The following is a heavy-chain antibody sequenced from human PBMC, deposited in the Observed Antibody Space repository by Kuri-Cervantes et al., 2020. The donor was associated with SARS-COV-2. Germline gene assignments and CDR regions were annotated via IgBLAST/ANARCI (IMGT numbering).Heavy chain of an antibody. CDR1: GFNFSSYA. CDR3: AKDINEGMASRGNYFDN. Sequence: GESLKISRAASGFNFSSYAMHWVRQAPGKGLEWVAVISYDGSNKYYADSVKGRFNIARDKAKNSLYLQMNSLRTEDTAVNYCAKDINEGMASRGNYFDNWGQGTPVTLSS. V-gene: IGHV3-30-3*01. CDR2: ISYDGSNK. J-gene: IGHJ4*02. D-gene: IGHD3-16*01.